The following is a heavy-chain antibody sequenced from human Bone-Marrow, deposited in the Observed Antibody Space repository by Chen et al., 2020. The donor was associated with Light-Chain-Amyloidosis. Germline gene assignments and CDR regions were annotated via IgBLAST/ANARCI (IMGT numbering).Heavy chain of an antibody. D-gene: IGHD6-6*01. V-gene: IGHV1-2*02. CDR3: AREKYSSSSRRWFDP. Sequence: QSGADVKKPGASVKVYCKASGYTFTDYSVHWVRQAPGQGLEWMGWINPNSGGTNYEQKFQDRVTMTRDTSISTAYMELSXXXXXXTALYYCAREKYSSSSRRWFDPWGQGTLVTVSS. J-gene: IGHJ5*02. CDR2: INPNSGGT. CDR1: GYTFTDYS.